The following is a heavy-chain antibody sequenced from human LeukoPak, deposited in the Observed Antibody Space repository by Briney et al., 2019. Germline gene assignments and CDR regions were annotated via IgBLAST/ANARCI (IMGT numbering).Heavy chain of an antibody. Sequence: SETLSLTCTVSGGSISSYYWSWIRQPPGKGLEWIGYIYYSGSTNYNPSLKSRVTISVDTSKNQFSLKLSSVTAADTAVYYCARHGEYYYVSSGYYYPFDYWGQGTLVTVSS. D-gene: IGHD3-22*01. V-gene: IGHV4-59*08. CDR2: IYYSGST. J-gene: IGHJ4*02. CDR3: ARHGEYYYVSSGYYYPFDY. CDR1: GGSISSYY.